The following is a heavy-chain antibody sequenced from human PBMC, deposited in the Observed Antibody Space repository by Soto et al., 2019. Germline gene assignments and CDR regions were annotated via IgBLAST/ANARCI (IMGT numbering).Heavy chain of an antibody. J-gene: IGHJ6*02. V-gene: IGHV1-18*01. CDR3: ARGDYDFWSGHNYYYYGMDV. Sequence: GASVKVSCKASGYTITSYGIRWVRQAPGQGLEWMGWISAYNSKTNYAQKLQGRVTMTTDTSTSTAYMELRSLRSDDTAVYYCARGDYDFWSGHNYYYYGMDVWGQGTTVTVSS. CDR2: ISAYNSKT. CDR1: GYTITSYG. D-gene: IGHD3-3*01.